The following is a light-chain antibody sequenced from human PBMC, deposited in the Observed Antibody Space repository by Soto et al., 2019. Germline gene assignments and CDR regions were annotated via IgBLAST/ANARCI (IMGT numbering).Light chain of an antibody. Sequence: QSALTQPRSVSGSPGQSVTISCTGTSSDVGGYVSWYQQHPGKAPKLMIYDVTKRPSGVPDRFSGSKSGNTASLTISGLQAEDEADYYCCSYAGSYVVFGGGTKLTVL. CDR3: CSYAGSYVV. V-gene: IGLV2-11*01. CDR1: SSDVGGY. CDR2: DVT. J-gene: IGLJ2*01.